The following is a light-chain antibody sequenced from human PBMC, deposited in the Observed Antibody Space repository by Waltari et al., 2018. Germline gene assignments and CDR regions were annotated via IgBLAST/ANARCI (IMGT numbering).Light chain of an antibody. Sequence: DIVMTQSPDSLAVSLGERATINCKSSQSVLYSSNNKNYLAWYQQKPGQPPKRLIYWASTRESGVPDRFSGSGSGTDFTLTISSLQAEDVAVYYCQQYYSTVRFGQGTKVEIK. CDR2: WAS. CDR1: QSVLYSSNNKNY. J-gene: IGKJ1*01. CDR3: QQYYSTVR. V-gene: IGKV4-1*01.